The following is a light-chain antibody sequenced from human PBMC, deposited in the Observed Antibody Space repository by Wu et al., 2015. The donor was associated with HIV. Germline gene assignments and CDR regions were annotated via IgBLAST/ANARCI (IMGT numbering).Light chain of an antibody. J-gene: IGKJ1*01. CDR3: QQYDRWRT. Sequence: EIVLTQSPATLSLSPGERATLSCRASQSVSSSYLAWYQQKPGQGPRLLIYGASTRATGIPVRFSGSGSGTEFTLTISSLQSEDFAFYYCQQYDRWRTFGQGTKV. V-gene: IGKV3/OR2-268*02. CDR2: GAS. CDR1: QSVSSSY.